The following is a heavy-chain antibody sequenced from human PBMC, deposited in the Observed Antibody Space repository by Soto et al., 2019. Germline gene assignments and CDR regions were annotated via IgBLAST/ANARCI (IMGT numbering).Heavy chain of an antibody. J-gene: IGHJ4*02. CDR1: GFTFDDYA. CDR3: AKDKLSGDSTVTHSPNFDY. V-gene: IGHV3-9*01. D-gene: IGHD4-17*01. CDR2: ISWNSGSI. Sequence: GGSLRLSCAASGFTFDDYAMHWVRQAPGKGLEWVSGISWNSGSIGYADSVKGRFTISRDNAKNSLYLQMNSLRAEDTALYYCAKDKLSGDSTVTHSPNFDYWGQGTLVTVSS.